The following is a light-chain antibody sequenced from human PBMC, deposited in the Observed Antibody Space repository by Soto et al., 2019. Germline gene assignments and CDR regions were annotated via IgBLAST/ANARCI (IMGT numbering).Light chain of an antibody. J-gene: IGLJ2*01. Sequence: QSVLTQPPSASGSPGQSVTISCTGTSSDVGRYNYVSWYQQHPGKAPKLMIYEVSRRPSGVPDRFSGSKSGNTASLTVSGLQAEDEAEYFCSSYAGSKNYVVFGGGTKLTVL. V-gene: IGLV2-8*01. CDR2: EVS. CDR3: SSYAGSKNYVV. CDR1: SSDVGRYNY.